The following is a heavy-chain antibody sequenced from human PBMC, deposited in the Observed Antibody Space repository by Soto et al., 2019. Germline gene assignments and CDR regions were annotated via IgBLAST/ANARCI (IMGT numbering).Heavy chain of an antibody. J-gene: IGHJ6*04. CDR2: IIPIFGTA. CDR1: GGTFSSYA. V-gene: IGHV1-69*12. D-gene: IGHD3-16*01. Sequence: QVQLVQSGAEVKKPGSSVKVSCKASGGTFSSYAINWVRQAPGQGLEWMGGIIPIFGTADYAQKFQGRVTITAAHSPSTDYMELSSLSSEDTAVYYCAQCLLGVNYYYGMDVWGKGTTVTVSS. CDR3: AQCLLGVNYYYGMDV.